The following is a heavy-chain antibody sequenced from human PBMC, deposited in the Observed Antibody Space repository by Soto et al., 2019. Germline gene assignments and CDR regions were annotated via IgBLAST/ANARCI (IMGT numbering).Heavy chain of an antibody. CDR3: XXXXXQWLVTSDFNY. Sequence: VQLVESGGGVVQPGRSLRLSCAASGFTFSDYAMHWVRQAPGKGLEWVAVVSHDGRNTHYADSVKGRFTISRESSKXXXXXXXXXXXXXXXXXXXXXXXXXQWLVTSDFNYWGQGALVTVSS. J-gene: IGHJ4*02. D-gene: IGHD6-19*01. V-gene: IGHV3-30*03. CDR2: VSHDGRNT. CDR1: GFTFSDYA.